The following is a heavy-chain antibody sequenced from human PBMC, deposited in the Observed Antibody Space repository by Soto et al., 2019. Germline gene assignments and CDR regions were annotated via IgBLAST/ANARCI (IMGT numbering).Heavy chain of an antibody. CDR2: IYYSGST. CDR3: ARLGSSTSCYESVCDWYFDL. J-gene: IGHJ2*01. Sequence: SETLSLTCTVSGGSISSYYWSWIRQPPGKGLEWIGYIYYSGSTNYNPSLKSRVTISVDTSKNQFSLKLSSVTAADTAVYYCARLGSSTSCYESVCDWYFDLWGRGTLVTVSS. CDR1: GGSISSYY. V-gene: IGHV4-59*08. D-gene: IGHD2-2*01.